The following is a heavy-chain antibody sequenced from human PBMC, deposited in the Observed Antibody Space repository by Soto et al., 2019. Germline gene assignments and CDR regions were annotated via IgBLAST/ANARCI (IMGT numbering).Heavy chain of an antibody. CDR1: GYTFTSYG. J-gene: IGHJ4*02. D-gene: IGHD6-13*01. V-gene: IGHV1-18*01. Sequence: GASVKVSCKASGYTFTSYGISWVRQAPGQGLEWMGWISAYNGNTNYAQKLQGRVTMTTDTSTSTAYMELRSLRSDDTAVYYCARASLGSWPVFPFDYWGQGTLVTVSS. CDR2: ISAYNGNT. CDR3: ARASLGSWPVFPFDY.